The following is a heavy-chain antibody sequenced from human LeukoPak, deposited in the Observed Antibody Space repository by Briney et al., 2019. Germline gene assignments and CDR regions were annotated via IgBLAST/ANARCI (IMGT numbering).Heavy chain of an antibody. Sequence: TGGSLRLSCAASGFTFSSYAMSWVRQAPGKGLEWVSAISGSGGSTYYADSVKGRFTISRDNSKNTLYLQMNSLRAEDTAVYYCAKDLSSSTPRSRFDYWGQGTLVTVSS. CDR2: ISGSGGST. J-gene: IGHJ4*02. D-gene: IGHD2-2*01. V-gene: IGHV3-23*01. CDR3: AKDLSSSTPRSRFDY. CDR1: GFTFSSYA.